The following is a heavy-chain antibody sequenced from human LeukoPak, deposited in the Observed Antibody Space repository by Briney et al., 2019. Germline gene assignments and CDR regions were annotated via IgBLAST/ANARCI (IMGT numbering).Heavy chain of an antibody. Sequence: GGSLRLSCAASGFTFRRYGMSWVRQAPEKGLEGVANIKQDGSETYYADSVKGRFTISRDNAKNSLYLQMNSLRDEDTAVYYCARYDYGGNFDYWGQGTLVTVSS. CDR3: ARYDYGGNFDY. J-gene: IGHJ4*02. D-gene: IGHD4-23*01. CDR2: IKQDGSET. V-gene: IGHV3-7*01. CDR1: GFTFRRYG.